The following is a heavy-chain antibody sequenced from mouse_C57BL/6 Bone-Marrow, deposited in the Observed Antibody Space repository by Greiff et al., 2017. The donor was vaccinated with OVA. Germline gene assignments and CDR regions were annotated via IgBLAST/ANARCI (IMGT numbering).Heavy chain of an antibody. V-gene: IGHV5-4*03. CDR1: GFTFSSYA. CDR2: ISDGGSYT. CDR3: ARYDYGSSYRGYAMDY. D-gene: IGHD1-1*01. Sequence: EVKLVESGGGLVKPGGSLKLSCAASGFTFSSYAMSWVRQTPEKRLEWVATISDGGSYTYYPDNVKGRFTISRDNAKNNLYLQMSHLKSEDTAMYYCARYDYGSSYRGYAMDYWGQGTSVTVSS. J-gene: IGHJ4*01.